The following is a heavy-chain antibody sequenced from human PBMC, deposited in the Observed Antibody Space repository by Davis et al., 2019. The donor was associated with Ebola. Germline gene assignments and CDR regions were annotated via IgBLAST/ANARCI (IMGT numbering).Heavy chain of an antibody. D-gene: IGHD3-10*01. CDR1: GGTFSSYA. CDR2: IIPIFGTA. Sequence: SVKVSCKASGGTFSSYAISWVRQAPGQGLEWMGGIIPIFGTANYAQKFQGRVTITADESTSTAYMELSSLRSEDTAVYYCARKKYYYGSGSYYEGMDVWGQGTTVTVSS. V-gene: IGHV1-69*13. CDR3: ARKKYYYGSGSYYEGMDV. J-gene: IGHJ6*02.